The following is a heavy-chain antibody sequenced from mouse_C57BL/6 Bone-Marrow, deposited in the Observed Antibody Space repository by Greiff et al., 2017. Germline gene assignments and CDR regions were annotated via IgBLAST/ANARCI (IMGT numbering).Heavy chain of an antibody. CDR1: GFNINDYY. CDR3: VITTVVATDYAMDY. J-gene: IGHJ4*01. CDR2: IDPEDGDT. Sequence: VQLQQSGAELVRPGASVKLSCTASGFNINDYYMHWVKQRPEQGLEWIGRIDPEDGDTEYAPKFQGQATMTADTSSNTAYLQRSSLTAEDTAVYYCVITTVVATDYAMDYCGQGTSVTVSS. D-gene: IGHD1-1*01. V-gene: IGHV14-1*01.